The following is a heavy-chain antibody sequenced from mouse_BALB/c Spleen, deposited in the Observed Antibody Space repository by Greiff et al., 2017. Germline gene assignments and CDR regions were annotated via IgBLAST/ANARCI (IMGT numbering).Heavy chain of an antibody. V-gene: IGHV1-4*01. D-gene: IGHD2-1*01. J-gene: IGHJ4*01. CDR1: GYTFTSYT. CDR3: ARSGGNYVEDYAMDY. Sequence: QVQLQQSGAELARPGASVKMSCKASGYTFTSYTMHWVKQRPGQGLEWIGYINPSSGYTNYNQKFKDKATLTADKSSSTAYMQLSSLTSEDSAVYYCARSGGNYVEDYAMDYWGQGTSVTVSS. CDR2: INPSSGYT.